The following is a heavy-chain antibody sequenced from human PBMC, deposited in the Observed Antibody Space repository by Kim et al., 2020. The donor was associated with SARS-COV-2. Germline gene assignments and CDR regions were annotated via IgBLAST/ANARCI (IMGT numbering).Heavy chain of an antibody. V-gene: IGHV4-31*02. Sequence: TYYNPPLKSRVTISEAKSKNQFSPQLSSLTAAETAVYYCARYSGSWFDPWGKGTLVTVSS. CDR3: ARYSGSWFDP. J-gene: IGHJ5*02. CDR2: T. D-gene: IGHD2-15*01.